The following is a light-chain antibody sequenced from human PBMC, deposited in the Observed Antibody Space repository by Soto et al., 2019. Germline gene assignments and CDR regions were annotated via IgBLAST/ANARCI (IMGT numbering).Light chain of an antibody. CDR1: QRISSW. CDR2: KAS. J-gene: IGKJ1*01. CDR3: QQYNSHRT. V-gene: IGKV1-5*03. Sequence: DIQMTQSPSTLSASVGDRVTITCRASQRISSWLAWYQQKPGKAPKLLIYKASSLESGVPSRFSGSGSGTEFTLTISSLQPDDFATYYCQQYNSHRTFGQGTKVEIK.